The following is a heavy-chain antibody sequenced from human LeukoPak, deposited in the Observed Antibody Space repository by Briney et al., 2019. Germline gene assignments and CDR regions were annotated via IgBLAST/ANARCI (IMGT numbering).Heavy chain of an antibody. V-gene: IGHV3-53*05. Sequence: GGSLRLSCAASGFTVSSTYMSWVRQAPGKGLEWVSVIYSGGNIYYIDSVKGRFTISRDTSKNTLYLQMNSLRAEDTAVYYCARDLGYCSGGSCYSSSMDVWGQGTTVTVSS. CDR3: ARDLGYCSGGSCYSSSMDV. CDR1: GFTVSSTY. J-gene: IGHJ6*02. D-gene: IGHD2-15*01. CDR2: IYSGGNI.